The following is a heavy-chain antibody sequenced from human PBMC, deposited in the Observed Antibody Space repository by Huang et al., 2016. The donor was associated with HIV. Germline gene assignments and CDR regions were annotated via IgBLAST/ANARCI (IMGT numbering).Heavy chain of an antibody. V-gene: IGHV1-18*01. J-gene: IGHJ3*01. D-gene: IGHD3-22*01. CDR3: ARDPKYHRIGYYRQRRGIDV. CDR1: GYSFTDYG. CDR2: ISAFTGDK. Sequence: QAQLMQSGPEVKKPGASVQVSCKTSGYSFTDYGITWGRQATGQGPEWVGWISAFTGDKERDKRLHGRVTRPTDTSTSMAYMELRSLRFDDTAVYFCARDPKYHRIGYYRQRRGIDVWGQGTMVSVSS.